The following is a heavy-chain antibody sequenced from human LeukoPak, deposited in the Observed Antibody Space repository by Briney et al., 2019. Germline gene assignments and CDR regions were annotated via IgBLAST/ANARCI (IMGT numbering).Heavy chain of an antibody. CDR2: ISGSGGST. Sequence: VGSLRLSCAASGFTFSSYAMSWVRQAPGKGLEWVSAISGSGGSTYYADSVKGRFTISRDNSKNTLYLQMNSLRAEDTAVYYCAKGRLVAGTEDYFDCWGQGTLVTVSS. CDR1: GFTFSSYA. D-gene: IGHD6-19*01. CDR3: AKGRLVAGTEDYFDC. J-gene: IGHJ4*02. V-gene: IGHV3-23*01.